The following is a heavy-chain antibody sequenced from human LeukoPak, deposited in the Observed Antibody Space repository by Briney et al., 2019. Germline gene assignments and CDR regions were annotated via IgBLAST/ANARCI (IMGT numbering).Heavy chain of an antibody. CDR1: EFSLSSSGVG. J-gene: IGHJ4*02. CDR2: MYYSGST. CDR3: TRAGSGWSFDY. D-gene: IGHD6-19*01. V-gene: IGHV4-61*08. Sequence: SGPTLVNPTQTLTLTCTFSEFSLSSSGVGVGWIRQPPGKGLEWIGHMYYSGSTNYSPSLKSRVTISIDTSQNQFSLKLSSVTAADTAVYYCTRAGSGWSFDYWGQGTLVTVSS.